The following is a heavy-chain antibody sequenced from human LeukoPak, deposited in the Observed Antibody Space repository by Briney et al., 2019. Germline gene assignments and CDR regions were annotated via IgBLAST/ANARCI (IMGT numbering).Heavy chain of an antibody. CDR1: GGSTSSNY. J-gene: IGHJ4*01. Sequence: SETLSLTCTVSGGSTSSNYWSWIRQPPGKGLEWIGYIFDSGSSKYNPSLKSRATISVDRSENQFSLKLISVTTADTAVYYCARLHYCGGDCYYFDSWGQGTLVTVSS. D-gene: IGHD2-21*02. V-gene: IGHV4-59*01. CDR3: ARLHYCGGDCYYFDS. CDR2: IFDSGSS.